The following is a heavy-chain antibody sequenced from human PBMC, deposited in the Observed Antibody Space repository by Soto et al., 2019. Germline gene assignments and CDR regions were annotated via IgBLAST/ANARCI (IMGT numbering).Heavy chain of an antibody. CDR2: ISSNGGST. Sequence: GGSLRLSCAASGFTFSSYAMHWVRQAPGKGLEYVSAISSNGGSTYYANSVKGRFTISRHNSKNTLYLQMGSLRAEDMAVYYCARDEAAGYDILTGRYYYYYMDVWGKGTTVTVSS. J-gene: IGHJ6*03. V-gene: IGHV3-64*01. CDR1: GFTFSSYA. D-gene: IGHD3-9*01. CDR3: ARDEAAGYDILTGRYYYYYMDV.